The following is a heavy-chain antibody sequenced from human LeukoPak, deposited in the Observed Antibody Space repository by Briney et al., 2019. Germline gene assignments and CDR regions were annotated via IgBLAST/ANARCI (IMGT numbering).Heavy chain of an antibody. CDR1: GFTASIHY. CDR3: TRAHGDY. CDR2: FYSAGST. Sequence: GGSLRLSCATTGFTASIHYLSWVRQAPGKGLEWVSVFYSAGSTYYADTVQRRFTISRDNSKNTLYLQVSSQRAEDTAVYYCTRAHGDYWGQGTLVTVSS. J-gene: IGHJ4*02. V-gene: IGHV3-53*01.